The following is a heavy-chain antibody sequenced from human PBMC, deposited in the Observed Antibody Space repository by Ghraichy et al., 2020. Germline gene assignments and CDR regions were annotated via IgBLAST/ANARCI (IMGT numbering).Heavy chain of an antibody. J-gene: IGHJ4*02. CDR3: ARGYSTVTTGAFDY. D-gene: IGHD4-17*01. CDR1: GGTFNSYA. V-gene: IGHV1-69*13. Sequence: SVKVSCKASGGTFNSYAISWVRQAPGQGLEWMGGIIPIFDTANYAQKFHGRVTITADESTSTAYMELSSLRSEDTAVYYCARGYSTVTTGAFDYWGQGTLVTVSS. CDR2: IIPIFDTA.